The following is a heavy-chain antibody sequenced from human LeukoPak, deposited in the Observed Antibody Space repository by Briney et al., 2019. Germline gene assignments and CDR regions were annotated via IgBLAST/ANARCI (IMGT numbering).Heavy chain of an antibody. CDR2: ISAYNGNT. J-gene: IGHJ4*02. CDR1: GYIFTSYG. CDR3: ARDAMFDYGDYGDFDY. Sequence: ASVKVSCKASGYIFTSYGISWVRQAPGQGLEWKGWISAYNGNTNYAQKLQGRVTMTTDTSTSTAYMELRSVRSDDTAVYYCARDAMFDYGDYGDFDYWGQGTLVTVSS. V-gene: IGHV1-18*01. D-gene: IGHD4-17*01.